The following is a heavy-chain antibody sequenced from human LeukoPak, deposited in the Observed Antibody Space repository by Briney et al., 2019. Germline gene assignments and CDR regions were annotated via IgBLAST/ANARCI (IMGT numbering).Heavy chain of an antibody. CDR2: ISPNTGST. CDR1: GYTFNAYY. Sequence: ASVKVSCKASGYTFNAYYIHWVRQAPGQGLEWVGWISPNTGSTKYGQTLQGRVIMTRDTSISTAYMELSRLRSDDTAVYYCARRIVTPTTKWFDAWGQGTLVTVSS. CDR3: ARRIVTPTTKWFDA. J-gene: IGHJ5*02. V-gene: IGHV1-2*02. D-gene: IGHD1-26*01.